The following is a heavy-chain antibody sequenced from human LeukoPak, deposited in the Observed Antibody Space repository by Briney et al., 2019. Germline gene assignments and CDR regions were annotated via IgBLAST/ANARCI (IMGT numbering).Heavy chain of an antibody. CDR1: GGSISSSSYY. CDR2: IYYSGST. J-gene: IGHJ4*02. V-gene: IGHV4-39*01. Sequence: SETLSLTCTVSGGSISSSSYYWGWIRQPPGKGLEWIGSIYYSGSTYYNPSLKSRVTISVDTSKNQFSLKLSSVTAADTAVYYCGRYYDSSGYLGIDYWGQGPLVTVSS. CDR3: GRYYDSSGYLGIDY. D-gene: IGHD3-22*01.